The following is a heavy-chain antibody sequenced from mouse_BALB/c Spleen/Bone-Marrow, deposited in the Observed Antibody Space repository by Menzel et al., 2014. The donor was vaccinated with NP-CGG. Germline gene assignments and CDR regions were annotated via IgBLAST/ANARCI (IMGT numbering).Heavy chain of an antibody. Sequence: VQLQQSGAELARPGASVKMSCQASGYTFTRYTMHWEKQRPGQGLEWIGYIIPSSGYTNYNQKFKDKATLTADKSSSTAYMQLSSLTSEDSAVYYCTIRYYAMDYWGQGTSVPVSS. D-gene: IGHD1-1*01. J-gene: IGHJ4*01. V-gene: IGHV1-4*01. CDR2: IIPSSGYT. CDR1: GYTFTRYT. CDR3: TIRYYAMDY.